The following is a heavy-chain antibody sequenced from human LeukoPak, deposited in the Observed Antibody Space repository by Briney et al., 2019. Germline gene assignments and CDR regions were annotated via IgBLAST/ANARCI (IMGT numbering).Heavy chain of an antibody. J-gene: IGHJ6*02. D-gene: IGHD5-12*01. V-gene: IGHV1-18*01. CDR1: GYTFTSYG. CDR3: ARSGYDYYYYGMDV. Sequence: ASVKVSCKASGYTFTSYGISWVRQAPGQGLEWMGWISAYNGNTNYAQKLQGRVTMTTGTSTSTAYMELRSLRSDDAAVYYCARSGYDYYYYGMDVWGQGTTVTVSS. CDR2: ISAYNGNT.